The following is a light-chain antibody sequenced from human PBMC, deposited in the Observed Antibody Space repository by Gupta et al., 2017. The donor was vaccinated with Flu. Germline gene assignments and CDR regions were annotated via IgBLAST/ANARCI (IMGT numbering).Light chain of an antibody. CDR3: QQSDSTLLT. CDR1: QSISSY. Sequence: PSSLSASVGDRVTITCRASQSISSYLKWYQQKQGKAAKLLIYAASSLQSGVPSRFSGSGSATDFTLTISRLQPEDFATYYCQQSDSTLLTFGGGTKVEIK. J-gene: IGKJ4*01. CDR2: AAS. V-gene: IGKV1-39*01.